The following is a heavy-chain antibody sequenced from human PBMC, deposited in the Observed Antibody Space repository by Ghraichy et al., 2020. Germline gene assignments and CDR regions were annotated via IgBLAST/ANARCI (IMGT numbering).Heavy chain of an antibody. Sequence: GGSLRLSCAASGFTFSSYSMNWVRQAPGKGLEWVSYISSSSSTIYYADSVKGRFTISRDNAKNSLYLQMNSLRAEDTAVYYCATLPRGMVRGVIPQGRGQGTLVTVSS. V-gene: IGHV3-48*01. D-gene: IGHD3-10*01. CDR1: GFTFSSYS. CDR2: ISSSSSTI. J-gene: IGHJ4*02. CDR3: ATLPRGMVRGVIPQG.